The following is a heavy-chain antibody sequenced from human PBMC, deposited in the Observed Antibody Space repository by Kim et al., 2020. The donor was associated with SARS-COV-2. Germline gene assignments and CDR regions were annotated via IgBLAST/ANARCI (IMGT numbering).Heavy chain of an antibody. CDR1: GYTFTSYG. V-gene: IGHV1-18*01. Sequence: ASVKVSCKASGYTFTSYGISWVRQAPGQGLEWMGWISAYNGNTNYAQKLQGRVTMTTDTSTSTAYMELRSLRSDDTAVYYCAREVDWLLSDWYYGMDVWGQGTTVTVSS. CDR3: AREVDWLLSDWYYGMDV. J-gene: IGHJ6*02. D-gene: IGHD3-9*01. CDR2: ISAYNGNT.